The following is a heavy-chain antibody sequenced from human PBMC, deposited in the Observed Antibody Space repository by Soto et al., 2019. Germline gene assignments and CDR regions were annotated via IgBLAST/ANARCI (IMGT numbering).Heavy chain of an antibody. CDR3: ARSIQLWTPFDH. Sequence: LETLSLTCTFSGGSSRSYDWSWIRQPPGKGLEWIGEINHSGSTKYNPSLKSRLTISVDTSKNQFSLNLSSVTAADTAVYYCARSIQLWTPFDHWGQGTLVTVS. D-gene: IGHD1-1*01. J-gene: IGHJ4*02. V-gene: IGHV4-34*01. CDR2: INHSGST. CDR1: GGSSRSYD.